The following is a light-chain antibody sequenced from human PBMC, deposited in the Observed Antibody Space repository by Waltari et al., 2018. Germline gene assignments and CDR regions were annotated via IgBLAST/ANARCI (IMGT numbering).Light chain of an antibody. CDR3: QQRSSWPLT. Sequence: IVLTHSPATLSLSPGERATLSCRASQSVSSYLAWYQQKPGQPPRLLIYDASNRATGITARFSGSGSGTDFTLTISSLEPEDFAVYYCQQRSSWPLTFGGGTKVEIK. CDR2: DAS. V-gene: IGKV3-11*01. J-gene: IGKJ4*01. CDR1: QSVSSY.